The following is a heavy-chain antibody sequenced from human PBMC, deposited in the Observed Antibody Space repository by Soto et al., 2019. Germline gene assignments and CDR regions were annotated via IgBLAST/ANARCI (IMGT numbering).Heavy chain of an antibody. D-gene: IGHD2-15*01. CDR3: ARDGCSGGSCYAESPYSYYGMDV. Sequence: GASVKVSCKASGYTFTSYGISWVRQAPGQGLEWMGWISAYNGNTNYAQKLQGRVTMTTDTSTSTAYMELRSLRSDATAVYYCARDGCSGGSCYAESPYSYYGMDVWGQGTTVTVSS. V-gene: IGHV1-18*01. CDR1: GYTFTSYG. J-gene: IGHJ6*02. CDR2: ISAYNGNT.